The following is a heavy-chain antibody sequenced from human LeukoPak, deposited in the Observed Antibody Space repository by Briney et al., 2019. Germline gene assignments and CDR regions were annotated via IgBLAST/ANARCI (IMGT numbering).Heavy chain of an antibody. D-gene: IGHD3-10*01. CDR3: ASIGADTMVRGVITPGDYYYGMDV. CDR2: IIPIFGTA. Sequence: SVRVSCKASGGTFSSYAISWVRQAPGQGLEWMGGIIPIFGTANYAQKFQGRVTITADESTSTAYMELSSLRSEDTAVYYCASIGADTMVRGVITPGDYYYGMDVWGQGTTVTVSS. CDR1: GGTFSSYA. V-gene: IGHV1-69*13. J-gene: IGHJ6*02.